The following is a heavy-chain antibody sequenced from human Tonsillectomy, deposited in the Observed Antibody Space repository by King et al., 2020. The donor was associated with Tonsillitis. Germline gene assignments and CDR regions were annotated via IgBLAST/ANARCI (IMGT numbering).Heavy chain of an antibody. CDR2: IYPGDSDT. V-gene: IGHV5-51*03. J-gene: IGHJ4*02. CDR3: ARLEHQLIPTNY. Sequence: QLVQSGAEVKKPGESLKISCQGSGYSFNRSWIGWVRQMPGKGLEWMGIIYPGDSDTRYSPSFQGQVTISADKSSSTAYLHWSSLKASDTAMYYCARLEHQLIPTNYWGQGTLVTVSS. CDR1: GYSFNRSW. D-gene: IGHD1/OR15-1a*01.